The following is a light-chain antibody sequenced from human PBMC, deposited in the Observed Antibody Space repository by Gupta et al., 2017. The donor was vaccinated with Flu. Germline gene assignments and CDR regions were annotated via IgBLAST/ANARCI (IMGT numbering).Light chain of an antibody. V-gene: IGKV3-11*01. Sequence: PATLSLSPGERVTLSCRASQSVSSYLAWYQQKPGQAPRLLIYDASNRATGIPARFSGSGSGTDFTLTISSLEPDDFAVYYCQQRGNWPLTFGGGTRVEIK. CDR3: QQRGNWPLT. CDR2: DAS. CDR1: QSVSSY. J-gene: IGKJ4*01.